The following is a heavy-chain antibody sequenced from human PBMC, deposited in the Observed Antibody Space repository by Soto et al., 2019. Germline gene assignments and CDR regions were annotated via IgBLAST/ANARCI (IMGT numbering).Heavy chain of an antibody. CDR3: AKGKPPVVPAAIHEAFDY. J-gene: IGHJ4*02. CDR1: GFTFSSYA. Sequence: PGGSLRLSCAASGFTFSSYAMSWVRQAPGKGLEWVSAISGSGGSTYYADSVKGRFTISRDNSKNTLYLQMNSLRAEDTAVYYCAKGKPPVVPAAIHEAFDYWGQGTLVTVSS. V-gene: IGHV3-23*01. D-gene: IGHD2-2*01. CDR2: ISGSGGST.